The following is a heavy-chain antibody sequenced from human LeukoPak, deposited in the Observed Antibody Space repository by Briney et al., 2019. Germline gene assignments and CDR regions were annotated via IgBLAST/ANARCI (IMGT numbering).Heavy chain of an antibody. Sequence: ASVKVSCKVSGYTLTELSMHWVRQAPGKGLGWMGGFDPEDGETIYAQKFQGRVTMTEDTSTDTAYMELSSLRSEDTAVYYCAVVGGSWYEYYFDYWGQGTLVTVSS. CDR2: FDPEDGET. D-gene: IGHD6-13*01. J-gene: IGHJ4*02. CDR1: GYTLTELS. V-gene: IGHV1-24*01. CDR3: AVVGGSWYEYYFDY.